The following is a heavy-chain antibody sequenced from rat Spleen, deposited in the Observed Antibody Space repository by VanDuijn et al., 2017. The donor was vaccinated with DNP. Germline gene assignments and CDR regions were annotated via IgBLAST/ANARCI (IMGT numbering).Heavy chain of an antibody. D-gene: IGHD1-4*01. J-gene: IGHJ2*01. CDR3: ARHAYPGHSYFDY. CDR1: GFTFSDYY. V-gene: IGHV5-7*01. Sequence: EVLLVESDGGLVQPGRSLKLSCAVSGFTFSDYYMAWVRQAPKKGLEWVATISYDGSDTYYRDSVKGRFTISRDHARNTLFLQVDSLKSEDTATYYCARHAYPGHSYFDYWGQGVMVTVSS. CDR2: ISYDGSDT.